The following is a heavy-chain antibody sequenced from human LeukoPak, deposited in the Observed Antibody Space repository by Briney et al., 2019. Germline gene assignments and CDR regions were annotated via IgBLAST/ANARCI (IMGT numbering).Heavy chain of an antibody. D-gene: IGHD3-3*01. CDR1: GGSISSGGYY. Sequence: PSETLSLTCTVSGGSISSGGYYWTWIRQHPEKGLEWIAYIYYSGSTYYNPSLKSRVTISVDTSKNQFSLKLSSVTAADTAVYYCARQVRGVVIGYYFDYWGQGTLVTVSS. V-gene: IGHV4-39*01. J-gene: IGHJ4*02. CDR2: IYYSGST. CDR3: ARQVRGVVIGYYFDY.